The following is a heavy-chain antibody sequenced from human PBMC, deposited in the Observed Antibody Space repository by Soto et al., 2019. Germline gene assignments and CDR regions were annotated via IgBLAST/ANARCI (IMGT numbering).Heavy chain of an antibody. V-gene: IGHV3-73*01. CDR3: TSPLSSGSDI. CDR1: GFTFSGSA. Sequence: PGGSLRLSCAASGFTFSGSAMHWVHQASGKGLEWVGRIRSKANSYATAYAASVKGRFTISRDDSKNTAYLQMNSLKTEDTAVYYCTSPLSSGSDIWGQGTMVTVSS. CDR2: IRSKANSYAT. J-gene: IGHJ3*02. D-gene: IGHD6-19*01.